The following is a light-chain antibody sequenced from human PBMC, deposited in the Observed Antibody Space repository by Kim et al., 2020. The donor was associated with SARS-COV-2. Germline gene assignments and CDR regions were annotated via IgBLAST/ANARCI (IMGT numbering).Light chain of an antibody. J-gene: IGKJ4*01. V-gene: IGKV1-5*03. Sequence: DIQMTQSPSTLSASVGDRVTITCRASQSISNWLAWYQQKPGKTPNLLVYEASTLESGVPTRFSGSGSGTEFTLTISSLQPDDFATYYCQQYNTYPLTFGGGTKVEIK. CDR1: QSISNW. CDR2: EAS. CDR3: QQYNTYPLT.